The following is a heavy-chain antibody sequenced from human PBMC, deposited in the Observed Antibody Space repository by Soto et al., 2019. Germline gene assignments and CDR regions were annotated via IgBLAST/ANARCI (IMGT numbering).Heavy chain of an antibody. V-gene: IGHV3-23*01. J-gene: IGHJ4*02. Sequence: EVQLLESGGGLVQPGGSLRLSCAASGFTFSTYAMIWVRQAPGKGLEWVSVITGSGGSTYYADSVKGRFTISRDTSKNMLFLQMNSLRAEDTAVYYCAKDCYGDYGVIDYWGQGTMVTFSS. CDR2: ITGSGGST. CDR1: GFTFSTYA. D-gene: IGHD4-17*01. CDR3: AKDCYGDYGVIDY.